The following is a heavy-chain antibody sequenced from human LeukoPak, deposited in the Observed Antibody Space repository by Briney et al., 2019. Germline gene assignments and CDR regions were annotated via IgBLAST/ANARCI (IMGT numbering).Heavy chain of an antibody. CDR1: GFTFSSYG. Sequence: PGRSLRLSCAASGFTFSSYGMHWVRQAPGKGLEWVAVIWYDGSNKYYADSVKGRFTISRDNSKNTLYLQMNSLRAEDTAVYYCARDGWFGESHNYYYYGMDVWGQGTTVTVSS. D-gene: IGHD3-10*01. J-gene: IGHJ6*02. CDR3: ARDGWFGESHNYYYYGMDV. V-gene: IGHV3-33*01. CDR2: IWYDGSNK.